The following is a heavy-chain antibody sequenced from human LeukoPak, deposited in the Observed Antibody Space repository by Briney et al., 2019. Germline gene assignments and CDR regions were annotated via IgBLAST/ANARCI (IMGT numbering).Heavy chain of an antibody. D-gene: IGHD5-24*01. Sequence: GSSVKVSCKASGGTFSSYAISWVRQAPGQGLEWMGRIIPILGIANYAQKFQGRVTITADKSTSTAYMELSSLRSEDTAVYYCARDAHGWDGYNWGTWGQGTLVTVSS. CDR1: GGTFSSYA. CDR3: ARDAHGWDGYNWGT. J-gene: IGHJ5*02. CDR2: IIPILGIA. V-gene: IGHV1-69*04.